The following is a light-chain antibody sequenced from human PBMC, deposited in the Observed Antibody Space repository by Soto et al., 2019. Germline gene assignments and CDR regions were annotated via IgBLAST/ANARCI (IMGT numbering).Light chain of an antibody. V-gene: IGLV1-44*01. CDR2: SNN. J-gene: IGLJ2*01. CDR1: SSNIGSNT. CDR3: AAWDDSLNGVV. Sequence: QSVLTQPPAASGTPGQRVTISCSGSSSNIGSNTVNWYQQLPGTAPKLLIYSNNQRPSGLPDRFSGSKSGTSASLAISGLHSEDEADYYCAAWDDSLNGVVFGGGTKLTVL.